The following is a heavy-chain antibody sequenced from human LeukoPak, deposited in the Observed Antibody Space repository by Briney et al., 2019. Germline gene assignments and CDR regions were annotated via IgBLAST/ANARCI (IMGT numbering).Heavy chain of an antibody. D-gene: IGHD2-8*01. CDR2: IYSGGYT. J-gene: IGHJ4*02. CDR3: AKNGPGGYYFDY. V-gene: IGHV3-53*01. Sequence: GGSLRLSCAASGFTVSSNYTSWVRQAPGKGLEWVSIIYSGGYTYYADSVKGRFTISRDNSKNTLYLQMNSLQADDTAVYYCAKNGPGGYYFDYWGQGTLVTVSS. CDR1: GFTVSSNY.